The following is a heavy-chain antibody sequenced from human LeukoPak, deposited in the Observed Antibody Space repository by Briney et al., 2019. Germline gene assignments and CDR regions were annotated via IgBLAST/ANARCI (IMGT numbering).Heavy chain of an antibody. D-gene: IGHD2/OR15-2a*01. V-gene: IGHV3-66*01. J-gene: IGHJ3*02. CDR1: GFTVSSNY. Sequence: GGSLRLSCAASGFTVSSNYMSWVRQAPGKGLEWVSVIYSGGSTYYADSVKGRFTISRDNSKNTLYLQMNSLRAEDTAVYYCAREASNIAGGAFDIWGQGTMVTVSS. CDR3: AREASNIAGGAFDI. CDR2: IYSGGST.